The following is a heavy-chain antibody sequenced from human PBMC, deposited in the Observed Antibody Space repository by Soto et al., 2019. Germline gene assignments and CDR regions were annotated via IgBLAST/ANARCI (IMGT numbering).Heavy chain of an antibody. CDR2: INPNSGGT. Sequence: ASVKVSCKASGYTFTGYYMHCVRQAPGQGLEWMGWINPNSGGTNYAQKFQGWVTMTRDTSISTAYMELSRLRSDDTAVYYCARGFTSSGWPTYYYYGMDVWGQGTTVTLSS. D-gene: IGHD6-19*01. CDR1: GYTFTGYY. J-gene: IGHJ6*01. CDR3: ARGFTSSGWPTYYYYGMDV. V-gene: IGHV1-2*04.